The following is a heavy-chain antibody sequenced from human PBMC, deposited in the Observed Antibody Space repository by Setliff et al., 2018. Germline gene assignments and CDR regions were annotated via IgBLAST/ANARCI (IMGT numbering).Heavy chain of an antibody. CDR3: ARGAGWWDL. J-gene: IGHJ5*02. V-gene: IGHV4-4*08. CDR1: GGSISNFY. CDR2: ISPGRGI. Sequence: SETLSLTCSVSGGSISNFYWSWIRQPPGKGLEWIGSISPGRGINYNPSLRSRVTISGDTSKNQISLNLSSGTAADTAVYYCARGAGWWDLWGQGTRVTVSS.